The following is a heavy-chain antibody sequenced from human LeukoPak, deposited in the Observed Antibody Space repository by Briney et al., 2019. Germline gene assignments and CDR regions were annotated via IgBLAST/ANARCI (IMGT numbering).Heavy chain of an antibody. V-gene: IGHV3-66*02. D-gene: IGHD4-17*01. CDR2: IYSGGST. CDR1: GFTVSSNY. Sequence: GGSLRLSCAASGFTVSSNYMSWVRQAPGKGLEWVSVIYSGGSTYSADSVKGRFTISRDNSKNTLYLQMNSLRAEDTAVYYCARVGYYGDYLPFDYWGQGTLVTVSS. J-gene: IGHJ4*02. CDR3: ARVGYYGDYLPFDY.